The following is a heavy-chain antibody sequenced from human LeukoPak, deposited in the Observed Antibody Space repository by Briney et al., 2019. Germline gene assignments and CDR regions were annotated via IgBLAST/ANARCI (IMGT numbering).Heavy chain of an antibody. CDR1: GGSVSSGSFY. CDR2: IYYSTST. D-gene: IGHD6-13*01. V-gene: IGHV4-61*01. J-gene: IGHJ2*01. CDR3: ARRGPNSSSWYWYFAL. Sequence: SETLSLTCTVSGGSVSSGSFYWSWIRQPPGKGLEWIGYIYYSTSTSYNPSVKSRVTISVDTSKNQFSLKLSSVTAADTAVYYCARRGPNSSSWYWYFALWGRGTLVTVSS.